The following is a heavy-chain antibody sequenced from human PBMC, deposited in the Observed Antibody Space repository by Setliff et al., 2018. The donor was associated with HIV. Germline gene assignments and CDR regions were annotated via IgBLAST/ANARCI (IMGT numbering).Heavy chain of an antibody. CDR2: VWDDGNT. Sequence: LRLSCAASGFTFSAYGMHWVRQAPGKGLEWVAVVWDDGNTYHADSVKGRFTLSRDNSENALFLQMNSLRPEDTAVYYCARPRLYNSALEYWGQGALVTVSS. CDR1: GFTFSAYG. CDR3: ARPRLYNSALEY. D-gene: IGHD3-10*01. V-gene: IGHV3-30*19. J-gene: IGHJ4*02.